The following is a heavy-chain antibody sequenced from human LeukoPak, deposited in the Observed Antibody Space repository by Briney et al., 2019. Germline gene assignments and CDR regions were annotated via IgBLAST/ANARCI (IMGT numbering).Heavy chain of an antibody. D-gene: IGHD6-6*01. CDR3: ARTYSSSGLDAFDI. J-gene: IGHJ3*02. CDR2: IYYSGST. V-gene: IGHV4-59*01. Sequence: SETLSLTCTVSGGSISSYYWSWIRQPPGKGLEWIGYIYYSGSTNYNPSLKSRVTISVDTSKNQFSLKLSSVTAADTAVYYCARTYSSSGLDAFDIWGQGTMLTVSS. CDR1: GGSISSYY.